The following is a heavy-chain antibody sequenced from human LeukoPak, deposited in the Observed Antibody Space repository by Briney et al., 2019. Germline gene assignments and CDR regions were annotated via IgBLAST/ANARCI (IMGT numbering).Heavy chain of an antibody. CDR1: GYIFTSYW. Sequence: GGSLQISCQGSGYIFTSYWIGWVRQVPGKGVEGMGIIYPGDSDTRYSPSFQGQVTISADKSISPAYLQWSSLKASDTAMYYCARLSSSWYGGALYNWFDPWGQGTLVTVSS. J-gene: IGHJ5*02. CDR2: IYPGDSDT. CDR3: ARLSSSWYGGALYNWFDP. D-gene: IGHD6-13*01. V-gene: IGHV5-51*01.